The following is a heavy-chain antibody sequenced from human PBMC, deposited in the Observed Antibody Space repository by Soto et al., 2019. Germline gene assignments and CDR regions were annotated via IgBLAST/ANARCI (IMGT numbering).Heavy chain of an antibody. CDR3: ARVGHITNYGMAV. D-gene: IGHD1-26*01. Sequence: QVQLVQSGAEVKKPGSSVKVSCEASGGTFSSYPINWVRQAPGQGLEWMGGIIPFFGTSNYAQKFQGRVTITADDSTSTAYMELRSLRSEDTAVYYCARVGHITNYGMAVWGQGTTVPVPS. CDR2: IIPFFGTS. J-gene: IGHJ6*02. V-gene: IGHV1-69*01. CDR1: GGTFSSYP.